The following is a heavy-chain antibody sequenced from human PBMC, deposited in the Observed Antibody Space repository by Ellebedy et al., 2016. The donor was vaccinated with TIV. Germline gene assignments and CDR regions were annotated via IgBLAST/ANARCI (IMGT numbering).Heavy chain of an antibody. CDR1: GFTVSSNY. Sequence: GESLKISCAASGFTVSSNYMSWVRQAPGKGLEWVSVIYSGGSTYYADSVKGRFTISRDNSKNTLYLQMNSLRAEDTAVYYCTRQVATRDYWGQGTLVTVSS. D-gene: IGHD5-12*01. V-gene: IGHV3-53*01. CDR2: IYSGGST. CDR3: TRQVATRDY. J-gene: IGHJ4*02.